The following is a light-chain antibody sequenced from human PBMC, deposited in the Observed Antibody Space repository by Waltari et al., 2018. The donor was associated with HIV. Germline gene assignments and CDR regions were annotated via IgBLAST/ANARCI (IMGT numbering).Light chain of an antibody. CDR2: SAS. CDR1: QSVSNY. V-gene: IGKV1-39*01. CDR3: QQSYQIPRT. J-gene: IGKJ1*01. Sequence: DIQMTQSPSSLSASVRDRVTITCRASQSVSNYLNWYQQKPGKAPKLLIYSASSLQSGVSSRFNGSGSGTDFTLTINDLQPEDFTTYYCQQSYQIPRTFGQGTQVEVK.